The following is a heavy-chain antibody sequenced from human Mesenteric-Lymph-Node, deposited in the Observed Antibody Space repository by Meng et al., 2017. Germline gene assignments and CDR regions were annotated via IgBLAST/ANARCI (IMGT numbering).Heavy chain of an antibody. J-gene: IGHJ4*02. CDR3: ATSVTMPPRFDY. V-gene: IGHV1-2*02. D-gene: IGHD3-10*01. CDR2: IYPDSGDT. Sequence: ASVKVSCKASGYTFTANYIHWVRQAPGRGLEWMGWIYPDSGDTNYAQEFQGRVTMTRDTSISTAYMELSRLRSDDTAVYYCATSVTMPPRFDYWGQGTLVTVSS. CDR1: GYTFTANY.